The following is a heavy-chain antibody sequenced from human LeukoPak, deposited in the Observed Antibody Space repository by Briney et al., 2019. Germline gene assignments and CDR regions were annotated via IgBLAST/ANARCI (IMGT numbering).Heavy chain of an antibody. CDR3: ARSTLRGTRTFIVGATKGAY. CDR1: GGSFSGYY. J-gene: IGHJ4*02. V-gene: IGHV4-34*01. D-gene: IGHD1-26*01. Sequence: PSETLSLTCAVYGGSFSGYYWSWIRQPPGKGLEWIGEINHSGSTNYNPSLKSRVTISVDTSKNQFSLKLSSVTAADTAVYYCARSTLRGTRTFIVGATKGAYWGQGTLVTVSS. CDR2: INHSGST.